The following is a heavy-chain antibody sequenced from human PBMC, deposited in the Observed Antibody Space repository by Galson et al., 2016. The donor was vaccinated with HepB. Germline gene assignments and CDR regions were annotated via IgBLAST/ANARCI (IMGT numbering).Heavy chain of an antibody. Sequence: SLRLSCAASGFTFTNAWISWVRQVPGKGLEWVGRVKSKIDGGTTDNAAPVKGRFTISRDDSKNMVYLQMNSLKTEDTALYYCATDGWYTGSSGVFDYWGQGTLVTVSS. CDR1: GFTFTNAW. CDR2: VKSKIDGGTT. D-gene: IGHD1-26*01. J-gene: IGHJ4*02. CDR3: ATDGWYTGSSGVFDY. V-gene: IGHV3-15*05.